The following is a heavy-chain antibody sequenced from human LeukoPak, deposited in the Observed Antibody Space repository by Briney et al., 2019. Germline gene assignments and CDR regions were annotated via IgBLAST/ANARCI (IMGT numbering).Heavy chain of an antibody. CDR2: INAGNGNT. Sequence: ASVKVSCKASGYTFTSYAMHWVRQAPGQRLEWMGWINAGNGNTKYSQKFQGRVTITRDTSASTAYMELSSLRSEDTAVYYCARNIAARPEDAFDIWGQGTMVTVSS. D-gene: IGHD6-6*01. CDR1: GYTFTSYA. V-gene: IGHV1-3*01. J-gene: IGHJ3*02. CDR3: ARNIAARPEDAFDI.